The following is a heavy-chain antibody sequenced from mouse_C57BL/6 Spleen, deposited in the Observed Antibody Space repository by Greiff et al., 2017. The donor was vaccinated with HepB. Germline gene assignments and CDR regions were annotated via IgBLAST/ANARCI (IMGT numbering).Heavy chain of an antibody. CDR2: IYPRSGNT. D-gene: IGHD4-1*01. J-gene: IGHJ4*01. Sequence: VQLQQSGAELARPGASVKLSCKASGYTFTSYGISWVKQRTGQGLEWIGEIYPRSGNTYYNEKFKGKATLTADKSSSTAYMELRSLTSEDSAVYFCARRWDTYPRDAMDYWGQGTSVTVSS. V-gene: IGHV1-81*01. CDR1: GYTFTSYG. CDR3: ARRWDTYPRDAMDY.